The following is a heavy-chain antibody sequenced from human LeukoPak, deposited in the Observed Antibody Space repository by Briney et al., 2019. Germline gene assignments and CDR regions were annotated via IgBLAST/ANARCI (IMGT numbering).Heavy chain of an antibody. CDR2: INHSGST. V-gene: IGHV4-34*01. D-gene: IGHD2-2*01. J-gene: IGHJ6*02. CDR1: GGSFSGYY. CDR3: ARSPPRSHTNYGMDV. Sequence: SETLSLTCAVYGGSFSGYYWSWIRQPPGKGLEWIGEINHSGSTNYNPSLKSRVTISVDTSKNQFSLKLSSVTAADTAVYYCARSPPRSHTNYGMDVWGQGTTVTVSS.